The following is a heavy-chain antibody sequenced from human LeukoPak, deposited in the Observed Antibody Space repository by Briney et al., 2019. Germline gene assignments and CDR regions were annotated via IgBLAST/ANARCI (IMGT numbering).Heavy chain of an antibody. CDR3: ARDRLHYDSLTGYPAD. V-gene: IGHV3-66*01. CDR2: YSGSST. D-gene: IGHD3-9*01. J-gene: IGHJ4*02. CDR1: GFTVSSNY. Sequence: PGGSLRLSCADSGFTVSSNYMRWVRQAPGKGLEWVSVYSGSSTHYADSVKGRFTISRDNSKNTLYLQMNSLRAEDTAVYYCARDRLHYDSLTGYPADWGQGTLVTVSS.